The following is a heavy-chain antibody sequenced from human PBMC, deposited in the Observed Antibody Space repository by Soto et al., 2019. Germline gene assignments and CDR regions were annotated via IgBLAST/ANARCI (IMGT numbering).Heavy chain of an antibody. D-gene: IGHD3-22*01. CDR3: AKTLWYYDSSGYYPDAFYI. Sequence: HPGGSLRLSCAASGFTFSSYGMHWVRQAPGKGLEWVAVISYDGSNKYYADSVKGRFTISRDNSKNTLYLQMNSLRAEDTAVYYCAKTLWYYDSSGYYPDAFYIWGQGTMVTVSS. J-gene: IGHJ3*02. CDR2: ISYDGSNK. CDR1: GFTFSSYG. V-gene: IGHV3-30*18.